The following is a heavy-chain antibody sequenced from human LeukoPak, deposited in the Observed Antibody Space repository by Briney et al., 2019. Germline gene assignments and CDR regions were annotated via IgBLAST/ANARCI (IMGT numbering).Heavy chain of an antibody. Sequence: SETLSLTCTVSGGSISSYYWIWIRQPPGKGLEWIGYIYYTGSTNYNPSLKSRVTISVDTSKNQFSLKLSSVTAADTAVYYCARRVAVAGTIDYWGQGTLVTVSS. J-gene: IGHJ4*02. CDR2: IYYTGST. CDR1: GGSISSYY. D-gene: IGHD6-19*01. CDR3: ARRVAVAGTIDY. V-gene: IGHV4-59*08.